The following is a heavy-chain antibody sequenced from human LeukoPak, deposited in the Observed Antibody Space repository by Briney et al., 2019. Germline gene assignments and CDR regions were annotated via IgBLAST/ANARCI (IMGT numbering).Heavy chain of an antibody. CDR2: ISSSSSYT. V-gene: IGHV3-11*06. J-gene: IGHJ4*02. CDR3: ASSTPSADY. CDR1: GGSFSDYY. Sequence: LSLTCAVYGGSFSDYYMSWIRQAPGKGLEWVSYISSSSSYTNYADSVKGRFTISRDNAKNSLYLQMNSLRAEDTAVYYCASSTPSADYWGQGTLVTVSS.